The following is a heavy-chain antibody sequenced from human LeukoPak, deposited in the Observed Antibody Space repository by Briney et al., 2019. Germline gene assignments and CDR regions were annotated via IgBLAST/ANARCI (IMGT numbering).Heavy chain of an antibody. CDR3: ASTAGVLLWFGEFRDAFDI. D-gene: IGHD3-10*01. CDR2: INPNSGGT. V-gene: IGHV1-2*02. Sequence: ASVKVSCKASGGTFSSYAISWVRQAPGQGLEWMGWINPNSGGTNYAQKFQGRVTMTRDTSISTAYMELSRLRSDDTAVYYCASTAGVLLWFGEFRDAFDIWGQGTMVTVSS. J-gene: IGHJ3*02. CDR1: GGTFSSYA.